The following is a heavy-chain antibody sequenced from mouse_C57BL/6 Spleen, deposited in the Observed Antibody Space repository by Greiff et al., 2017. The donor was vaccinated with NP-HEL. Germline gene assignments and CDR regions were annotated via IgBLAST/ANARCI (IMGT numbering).Heavy chain of an antibody. CDR3: ARGINYYGFAY. V-gene: IGHV1-55*01. Sequence: QVQLQQPGAELVKPGASVKMSCKASGYTFTSCWITWVKQRPGQGLEWIGDIYPGSGSTNYNEKFKSKATLTVDTSSRTAYMQLSSLTSEDSAVYYCARGINYYGFAYWGQGTLVTVSA. CDR1: GYTFTSCW. D-gene: IGHD1-1*01. CDR2: IYPGSGST. J-gene: IGHJ3*01.